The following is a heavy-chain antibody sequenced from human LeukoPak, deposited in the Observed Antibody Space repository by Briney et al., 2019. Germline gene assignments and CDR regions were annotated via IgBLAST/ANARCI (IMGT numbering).Heavy chain of an antibody. CDR3: ARGFLY. Sequence: SETLSLTCAAYGGSFSGYYWTWIRQPPGKGLEWIGEISHSGSTNYNPSLKSRVTISVDTSKNQFSLNLSSVTAADTAVYYCARGFLYWSQGTLVTVSS. J-gene: IGHJ4*02. V-gene: IGHV4-34*01. CDR2: ISHSGST. CDR1: GGSFSGYY.